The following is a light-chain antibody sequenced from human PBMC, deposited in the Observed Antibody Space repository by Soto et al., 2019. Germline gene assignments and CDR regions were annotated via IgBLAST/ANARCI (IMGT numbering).Light chain of an antibody. CDR3: DPERSSPRTCS. J-gene: IGKJ2*04. CDR2: GAC. V-gene: IGKV3-20*01. Sequence: ENVLTRSPVTLSLAPGERATLSCRASRGVSANYLAWYRQKPGQAATLLIYGACSRATGIPDRFSGSGSGTDFTLTISRLVPADFYFSSCDPERSSPRTCS. CDR1: RGVSANY.